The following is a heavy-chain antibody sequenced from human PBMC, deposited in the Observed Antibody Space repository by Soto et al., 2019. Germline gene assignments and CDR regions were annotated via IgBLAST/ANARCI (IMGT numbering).Heavy chain of an antibody. CDR2: IYHSGST. CDR1: GGSISSGGYS. V-gene: IGHV4-30-2*01. J-gene: IGHJ5*02. CDR3: ARGWMHAARIDL. Sequence: SEALSLTCAVSGGSISSGGYSWSWIRQPPGKGLGRIGYIYHSGSTYYNPSLKSRVTISVDRSKNQCSLKLSSVTAADTAVYYCARGWMHAARIDLRGQGTLVTVSA. D-gene: IGHD5-12*01.